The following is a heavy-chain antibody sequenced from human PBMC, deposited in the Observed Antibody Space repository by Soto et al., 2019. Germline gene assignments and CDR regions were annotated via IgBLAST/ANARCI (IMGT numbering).Heavy chain of an antibody. CDR3: ARDLWGYCGTDCYPLDV. CDR1: GGSISSYY. V-gene: IGHV4-59*01. D-gene: IGHD2-21*02. J-gene: IGHJ6*02. CDR2: IHYSGST. Sequence: ASETLSLTCTVSGGSISSYYWSWIRQPPGKGLEWIGYIHYSGSTNYNPSLKGRVTISLDTSKNRFSLNVSSVTAADTAVYYCARDLWGYCGTDCYPLDVWGQGTTVTVS.